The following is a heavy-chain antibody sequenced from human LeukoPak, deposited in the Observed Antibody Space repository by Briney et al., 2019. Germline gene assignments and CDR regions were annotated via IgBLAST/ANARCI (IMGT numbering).Heavy chain of an antibody. J-gene: IGHJ1*01. CDR2: IGTAGDT. CDR3: ATEWVCSSTSCYTGYFQH. D-gene: IGHD2-2*02. Sequence: GGSLRLSCAASGFTFSSYDMHWVRQATGKGLEWVSAIGTAGDTYYPGSVKGRFTISRENAKNSLYLQMNSLRAGDTAVYYCATEWVCSSTSCYTGYFQHWGQGTLVTVSS. CDR1: GFTFSSYD. V-gene: IGHV3-13*01.